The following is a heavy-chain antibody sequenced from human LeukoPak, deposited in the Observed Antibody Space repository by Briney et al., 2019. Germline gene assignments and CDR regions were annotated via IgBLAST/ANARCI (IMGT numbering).Heavy chain of an antibody. V-gene: IGHV3-30*04. CDR1: AFTFSGNS. Sequence: GGSVRLSCVVYAFTFSGNSMDWDRQGPGKGREGVTFISHDGSNKYSADCLKGGLTSFRDNSKNTLFLQMNSLRPEDTAVYYCARSGYDYNWYDAFDIWGQGTMVTVSS. D-gene: IGHD1-1*01. J-gene: IGHJ3*02. CDR2: ISHDGSNK. CDR3: ARSGYDYNWYDAFDI.